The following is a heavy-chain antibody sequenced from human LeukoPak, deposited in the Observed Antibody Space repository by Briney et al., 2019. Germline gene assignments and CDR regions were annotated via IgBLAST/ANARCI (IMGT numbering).Heavy chain of an antibody. D-gene: IGHD2-15*01. Sequence: GGSLRLSCAASGFTFSSYGMHWVRQAPGKGLEWVSGITASGDSTYYGDSVKGRFTMSRDNSKNTVYLQMNSLRVDDTAVYFCARRDIVVVVSASDYWGQGTLVTVSS. V-gene: IGHV3-23*01. CDR2: ITASGDST. CDR1: GFTFSSYG. CDR3: ARRDIVVVVSASDY. J-gene: IGHJ4*02.